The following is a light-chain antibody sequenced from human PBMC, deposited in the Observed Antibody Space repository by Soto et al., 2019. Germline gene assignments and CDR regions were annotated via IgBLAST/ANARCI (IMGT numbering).Light chain of an antibody. CDR2: EGS. J-gene: IGLJ3*02. Sequence: QSALTQPPSASGSPGQSVTISCTGISSDVGGYKYVSWYQQYPGQAPKLMIYEGSQRPSGVPDRFSGSKSGNTASLTVSGLQAEDEADYYCSSYTATNTLVFGGGTKLTVL. CDR1: SSDVGGYKY. CDR3: SSYTATNTLV. V-gene: IGLV2-8*01.